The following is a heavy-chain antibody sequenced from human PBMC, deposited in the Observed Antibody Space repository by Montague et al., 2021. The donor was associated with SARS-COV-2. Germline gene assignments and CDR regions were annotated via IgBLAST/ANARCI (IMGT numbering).Heavy chain of an antibody. Sequence: TLSLTCTVSGGSISSGGYYWSWIRQPAGKGLEWIGHIYTSGSTNYNPSLKSRVTISVDTSKNQFSLKLSSVTAADTAVYYCAREVGWYGCSCFDFWGQGALVTVSS. CDR1: GGSISSGGYY. D-gene: IGHD6-13*01. CDR2: IYTSGST. CDR3: AREVGWYGCSCFDF. J-gene: IGHJ4*02. V-gene: IGHV4-31*03.